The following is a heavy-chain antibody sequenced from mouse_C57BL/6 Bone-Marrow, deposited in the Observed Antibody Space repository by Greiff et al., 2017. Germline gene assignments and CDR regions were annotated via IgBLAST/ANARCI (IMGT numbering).Heavy chain of an antibody. CDR2: IDPSGSFP. CDR3: AKRWDAMDY. D-gene: IGHD2-3*01. CDR1: GYTFTSYW. J-gene: IGHJ4*01. Sequence: VQLQQSGAELVMPGASVKLSCKASGYTFTSYWMHWVKQRPGQGLEWIGEIDPSGSFPNYNPKFKGKSTLTVDKSSSPAYMQLSSLTSEDSADYYCAKRWDAMDYWGQGTSVTVAS. V-gene: IGHV1-69*01.